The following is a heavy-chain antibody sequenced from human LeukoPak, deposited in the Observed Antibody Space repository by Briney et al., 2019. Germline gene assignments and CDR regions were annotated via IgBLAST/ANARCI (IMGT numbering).Heavy chain of an antibody. Sequence: SETLSLTCTVSGGSLSSGSYYWSWIRQPAGKGLEWIGRIYTSGSTNYNPSLKSRVTMSVDTSKNQFSLKLFSVTAADTAVYYCARVYYDTTGYYLSFDLWGRGTMVTVSS. J-gene: IGHJ3*01. V-gene: IGHV4-61*02. D-gene: IGHD3-22*01. CDR2: IYTSGST. CDR3: ARVYYDTTGYYLSFDL. CDR1: GGSLSSGSYY.